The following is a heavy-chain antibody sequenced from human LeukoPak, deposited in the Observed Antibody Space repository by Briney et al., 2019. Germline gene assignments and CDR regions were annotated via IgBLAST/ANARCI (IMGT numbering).Heavy chain of an antibody. V-gene: IGHV4-39*01. CDR2: IYYSGST. D-gene: IGHD3-9*01. J-gene: IGHJ4*02. CDR1: GGSISSRSYY. Sequence: SETLSLTCTVSGGSISSRSYYWGWVRQPPGKGLEWIGSIYYSGSTYYNPSLKSRVTISVDTSKNQFSLKLSSVTAADTAVYYCARGRYDILTGYYKGRSEYFDYWGQGTLVTVSS. CDR3: ARGRYDILTGYYKGRSEYFDY.